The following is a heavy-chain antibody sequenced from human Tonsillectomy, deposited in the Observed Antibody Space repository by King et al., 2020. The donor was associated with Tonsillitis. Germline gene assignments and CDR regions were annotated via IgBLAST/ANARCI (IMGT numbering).Heavy chain of an antibody. V-gene: IGHV3-30*01. CDR2: ISNEGSKK. D-gene: IGHD3-16*01. J-gene: IGHJ4*02. CDR3: ARGNYDYVWGSLDY. CDR1: GFTFSIYA. Sequence: LVESGGGVVQPGRSLRLSCAASGFTFSIYAIHWVRQAPGKGLEWVAVISNEGSKKFYADSVKGRFTISRDNSKNTLYVQMNSLRAEDTAVYYCARGNYDYVWGSLDYWGQGTLVTVSS.